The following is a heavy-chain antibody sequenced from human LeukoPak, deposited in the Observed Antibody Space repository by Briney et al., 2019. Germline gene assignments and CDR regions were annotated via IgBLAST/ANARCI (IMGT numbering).Heavy chain of an antibody. CDR2: ISGSGGST. Sequence: PGGSLRLSCAASGFTFSSYAMRWVRQAPGKGLEWVSTISGSGGSTYYADTVKGRFTISRDNSKNTLYLQMSSLRAEDTAVYYCAKGDSPTYCYMYVWGKGTTVTVSS. V-gene: IGHV3-23*01. CDR1: GFTFSSYA. CDR3: AKGDSPTYCYMYV. D-gene: IGHD5-24*01. J-gene: IGHJ6*03.